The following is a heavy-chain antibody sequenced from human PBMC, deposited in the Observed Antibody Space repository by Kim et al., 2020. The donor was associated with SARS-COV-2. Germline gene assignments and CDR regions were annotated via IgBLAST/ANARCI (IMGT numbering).Heavy chain of an antibody. Sequence: GSLRLSCEASGFTFSDYYMNWIRQAPGKGLEWVSYISSSGSTIYYADSVKGRFTISRDNAKKSLFLQMNSLRAEDTAVYYCARGRSGWYAFDPWGQGSLVTVSS. J-gene: IGHJ5*02. V-gene: IGHV3-11*01. D-gene: IGHD6-19*01. CDR3: ARGRSGWYAFDP. CDR1: GFTFSDYY. CDR2: ISSSGSTI.